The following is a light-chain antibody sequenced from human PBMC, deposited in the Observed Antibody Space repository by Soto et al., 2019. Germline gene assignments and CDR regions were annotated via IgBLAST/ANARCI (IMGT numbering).Light chain of an antibody. Sequence: DIVMTQSPDSLAVYLGERATINCKSSQSLLYSSNNKNYLTWYQHKPGQPPKLLIYWASTRKSGVTDRFSGSGSGTDFTLTISSLQAEDVAVYYCQQYYSIPPTFGGGTKVDI. V-gene: IGKV4-1*01. CDR2: WAS. CDR1: QSLLYSSNNKNY. CDR3: QQYYSIPPT. J-gene: IGKJ4*01.